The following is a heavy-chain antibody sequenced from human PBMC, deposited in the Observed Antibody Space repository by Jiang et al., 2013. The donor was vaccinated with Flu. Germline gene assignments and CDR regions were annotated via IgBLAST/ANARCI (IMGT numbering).Heavy chain of an antibody. D-gene: IGHD3-10*01. CDR1: GFTVSSNY. CDR2: IYSGGST. Sequence: VQLVESGGGLIQPGGSLRLSCAASGFTVSSNYMSWVRQAPGKGLEWVSVIYSGGSTYYADSVKGRFTISRDNSKNTLYLQMNSLRAEDTAVYYCARSPRVLWFGELSSYYFDYWGQGTLVTVSS. CDR3: ARSPRVLWFGELSSYYFDY. V-gene: IGHV3-66*03. J-gene: IGHJ4*02.